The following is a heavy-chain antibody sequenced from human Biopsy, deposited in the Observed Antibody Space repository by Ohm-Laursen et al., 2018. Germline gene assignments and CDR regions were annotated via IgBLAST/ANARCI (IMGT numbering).Heavy chain of an antibody. D-gene: IGHD3-10*01. CDR1: GVTFSRYG. CDR3: AKDRGVARTYYYYPYGMDV. V-gene: IGHV3-30*18. CDR2: ISEDGTNK. Sequence: SLRLSCAASGVTFSRYGMHWVRQAPGKGLEWVASISEDGTNKYYEDSVKGRFTVSRDNSKNTLYLQMDSLRAEDTAVFYCAKDRGVARTYYYYPYGMDVWGQGTTVTVSS. J-gene: IGHJ6*02.